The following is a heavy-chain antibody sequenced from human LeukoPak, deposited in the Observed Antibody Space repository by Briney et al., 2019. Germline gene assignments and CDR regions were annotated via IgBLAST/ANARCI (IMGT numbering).Heavy chain of an antibody. J-gene: IGHJ4*02. D-gene: IGHD5-24*01. V-gene: IGHV4-59*13. CDR3: ARAAAKEMAPLI. Sequence: PSETLSLTCIVSNGSISNYYWSWMRQPPGKGLEWMGYIYYTGSANYNPSPKSRVTISVDTSKNQFSLKLSTVTDADTAVYFSARAAAKEMAPLIWGQGTLVTVSS. CDR2: IYYTGSA. CDR1: NGSISNYY.